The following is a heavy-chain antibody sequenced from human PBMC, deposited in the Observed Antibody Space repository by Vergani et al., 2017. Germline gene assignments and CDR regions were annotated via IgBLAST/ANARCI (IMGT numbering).Heavy chain of an antibody. V-gene: IGHV3-23*01. CDR3: VKHAGSDENFFDS. CDR2: LTGGGGST. J-gene: IGHJ4*02. D-gene: IGHD1-26*01. Sequence: EVQLLESGGSLKQPGGSVRLSCAASGFTFSTYAMHWVRQAPGKGLEWVSALTGGGGSTYYADSFKGRFIISRDNSRDTLYLQMNSLRPEDTATYYCVKHAGSDENFFDSWWQGTLVTVSS. CDR1: GFTFSTYA.